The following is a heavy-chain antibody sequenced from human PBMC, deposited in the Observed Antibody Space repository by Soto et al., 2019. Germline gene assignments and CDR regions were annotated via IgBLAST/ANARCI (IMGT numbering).Heavy chain of an antibody. D-gene: IGHD5-18*01. Sequence: PGGSLRLSCAASGFTFSSYGMHWVRQAPGKGLEWVAVIWYDGSNKYYADSVKGRFTISRDNSKNTLYLQMNSLRAEDTAVYYCARDSRGYSYGYNDYWGQGTLVTVSS. CDR1: GFTFSSYG. J-gene: IGHJ4*02. CDR3: ARDSRGYSYGYNDY. CDR2: IWYDGSNK. V-gene: IGHV3-33*01.